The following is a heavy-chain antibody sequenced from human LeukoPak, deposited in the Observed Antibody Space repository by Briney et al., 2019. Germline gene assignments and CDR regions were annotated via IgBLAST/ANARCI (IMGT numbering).Heavy chain of an antibody. CDR3: AREDQLLTGWFDP. CDR2: NYYSGST. D-gene: IGHD2-2*01. J-gene: IGHJ5*02. CDR1: GGSISSGDYY. V-gene: IGHV4-30-4*08. Sequence: SETLSLTCTVSGGSISSGDYYWSWIRQPPGKGLEWIGYNYYSGSTYYNPSLKSRVTISVDTSKNQFSLKLSSVTAADTAVYYCAREDQLLTGWFDPWGQGTLVTVSS.